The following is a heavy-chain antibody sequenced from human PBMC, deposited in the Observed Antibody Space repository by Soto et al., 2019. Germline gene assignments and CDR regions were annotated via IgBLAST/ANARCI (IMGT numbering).Heavy chain of an antibody. CDR3: AKSYHDPPGP. CDR2: IRSKPYGGTP. D-gene: IGHD3-22*01. V-gene: IGHV3-49*05. J-gene: IGHJ5*02. CDR1: GFTFGDYA. Sequence: NPGGSLRLSCTASGFTFGDYAMNWFRQAPGKGLEWVGFIRSKPYGGTPEYAAPVKGRFTISRDDSKSIAYLQMNSLKTEDTAVYYCAKSYHDPPGPWGQGTLVTVSS.